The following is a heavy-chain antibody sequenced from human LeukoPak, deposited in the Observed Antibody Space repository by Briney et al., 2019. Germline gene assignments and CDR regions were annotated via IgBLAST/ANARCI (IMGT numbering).Heavy chain of an antibody. Sequence: GGSLRLSCAASGFTFSSYEMNWVRQAPGKGLEWVSYISSSGSTTYYADSVKGRFTISRDNAKNSLYLQMNSLRAEDTAVYYCARDIRGGEYSPDAFDIWGQGTMVTVSS. CDR2: ISSSGSTT. D-gene: IGHD2-21*01. V-gene: IGHV3-48*03. CDR1: GFTFSSYE. J-gene: IGHJ3*02. CDR3: ARDIRGGEYSPDAFDI.